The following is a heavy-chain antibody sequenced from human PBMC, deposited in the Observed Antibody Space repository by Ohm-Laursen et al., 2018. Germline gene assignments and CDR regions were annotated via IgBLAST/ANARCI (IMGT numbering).Heavy chain of an antibody. CDR1: GGTFSSYA. Sequence: SVKVSCKASGGTFSSYAISWVRQAPGQGLEWMGGIIPIFGTANYVQKFQGRVTITADKSTSTAYMELSSLRSEDTAVYYCAGGALNQLLYYYYYGMDVWGQGTTVTVSS. D-gene: IGHD2-2*01. V-gene: IGHV1-69*06. CDR2: IIPIFGTA. CDR3: AGGALNQLLYYYYYGMDV. J-gene: IGHJ6*02.